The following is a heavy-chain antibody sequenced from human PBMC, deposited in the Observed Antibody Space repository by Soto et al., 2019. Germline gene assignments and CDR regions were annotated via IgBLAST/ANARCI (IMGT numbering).Heavy chain of an antibody. J-gene: IGHJ4*02. CDR1: GFSVSSNY. CDR2: IYSAGSA. CDR3: ARVHRSSYHYFDY. Sequence: PGGSLRLSCAASGFSVSSNYMSWVRQAPGKGLEWVSVIYSAGSADFADSVKGRFTISRDNSKNTLYLQMSSLRAEDTAVYYCARVHRSSYHYFDYWGQGTLVTGSS. D-gene: IGHD6-13*01. V-gene: IGHV3-66*01.